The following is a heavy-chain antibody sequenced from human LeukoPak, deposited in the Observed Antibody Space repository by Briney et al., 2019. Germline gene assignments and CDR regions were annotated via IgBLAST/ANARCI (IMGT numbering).Heavy chain of an antibody. V-gene: IGHV4-34*01. CDR3: ASDTVAGTG. CDR2: INHSGIT. J-gene: IGHJ4*02. Sequence: PSETLSLTCAVFGGSFSDYYWSWIRQPPGKGLKWIGEINHSGITNYNPSLKSRVTISADTSKNQFSLKLSSVTAADTSVYYCASDTVAGTGWGQGTLVTVSS. CDR1: GGSFSDYY. D-gene: IGHD6-19*01.